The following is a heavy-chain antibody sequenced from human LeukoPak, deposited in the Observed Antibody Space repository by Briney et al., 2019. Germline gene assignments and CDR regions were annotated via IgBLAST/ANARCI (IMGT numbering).Heavy chain of an antibody. CDR2: IRYNSSNI. Sequence: PGGSLRLSCAASGFTFSSYSMHWVRQAPGKGLEWVSSIRYNSSNIYYADSVKGRFTISRDNSKNSLYLEMNSLRSEDKAVYYCARVTWSSSSCFEYWGEGTLVTVSS. D-gene: IGHD6-13*01. CDR1: GFTFSSYS. V-gene: IGHV3-21*01. J-gene: IGHJ4*02. CDR3: ARVTWSSSSCFEY.